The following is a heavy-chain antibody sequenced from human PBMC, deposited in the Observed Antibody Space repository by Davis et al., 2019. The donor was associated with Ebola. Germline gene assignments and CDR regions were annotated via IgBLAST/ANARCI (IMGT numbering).Heavy chain of an antibody. CDR3: AHTRGIVATTYYFDY. J-gene: IGHJ4*02. CDR2: IYWDDDT. V-gene: IGHV2-5*02. Sequence: SGPTLVKPTQTLTLTCTFSGFSLSTSGVGVGWIRQPPGKALEWLALIYWDDDTRYSPSLKSRLTITKDTSKNQVVLTMTNMDPVDTATYYCAHTRGIVATTYYFDYWGQGTLVTVSS. D-gene: IGHD5-12*01. CDR1: GFSLSTSGVG.